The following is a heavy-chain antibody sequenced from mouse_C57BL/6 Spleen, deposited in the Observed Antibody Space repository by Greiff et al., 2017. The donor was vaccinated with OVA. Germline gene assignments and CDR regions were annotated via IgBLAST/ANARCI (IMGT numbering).Heavy chain of an antibody. CDR1: GYTFTSYW. V-gene: IGHV1-52*01. J-gene: IGHJ1*03. CDR3: ATELGRNWYFDV. Sequence: QVQLQQPGAELVRPGSSVKLSCKASGYTFTSYWMHWVKQRPIQGLEWIGNIDPSDSETHYNQKFKDKATLTVDKSSSTAYMQLSSLTSEDSAVYYCATELGRNWYFDVWGTGTTVTVSS. CDR2: IDPSDSET. D-gene: IGHD4-1*01.